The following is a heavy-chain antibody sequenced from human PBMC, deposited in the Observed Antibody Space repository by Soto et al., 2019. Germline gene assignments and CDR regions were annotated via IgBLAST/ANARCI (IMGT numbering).Heavy chain of an antibody. CDR3: VKRGYSYGYLGYYYGMDV. CDR2: ISSNGGST. V-gene: IGHV3-64D*06. D-gene: IGHD5-18*01. J-gene: IGHJ6*02. Sequence: PGGSLRLSCSASGFTFSSYAMHWVRQAPGKGLEYVSAISSNGGSTYYADSVKGRFTISRDNSKNTLYLQMSSLRAEDTAVYYCVKRGYSYGYLGYYYGMDVWGQGTTATVSS. CDR1: GFTFSSYA.